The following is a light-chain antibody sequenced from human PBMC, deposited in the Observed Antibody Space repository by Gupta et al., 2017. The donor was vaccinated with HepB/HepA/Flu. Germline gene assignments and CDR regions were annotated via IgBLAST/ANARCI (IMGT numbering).Light chain of an antibody. CDR1: QSVLNRSNNKNY. CDR2: WAS. Sequence: DIVMTQSPDSLAVTLGERATINCKSNQSVLNRSNNKNYLAWYQQKPGQPPKLLIYWASTRESGVPDRFSGSGSGTDFTLTISRLQAADVAVYYCQQYYNTRTFGQGTKVEIK. V-gene: IGKV4-1*01. CDR3: QQYYNTRT. J-gene: IGKJ1*01.